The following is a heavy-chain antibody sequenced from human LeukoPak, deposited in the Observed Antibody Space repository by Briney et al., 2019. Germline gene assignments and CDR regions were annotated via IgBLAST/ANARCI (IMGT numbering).Heavy chain of an antibody. CDR1: GFTFSSYN. CDR2: ISIGTSFI. J-gene: IGHJ6*03. V-gene: IGHV3-21*01. D-gene: IGHD6-13*01. Sequence: GGSLRLSCAASGFTFSSYNMNWVRQAPGKGLEWVAYISIGTSFIYYADSVKGRFTISRDNAKNSLYLQMNSLRAEDTAVYYCARVAPMYSSRVYYYMDVWGKGTTVTISS. CDR3: ARVAPMYSSRVYYYMDV.